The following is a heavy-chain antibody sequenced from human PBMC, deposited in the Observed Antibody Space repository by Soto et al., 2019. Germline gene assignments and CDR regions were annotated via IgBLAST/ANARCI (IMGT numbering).Heavy chain of an antibody. CDR2: ISWNSGSI. V-gene: IGHV3-9*01. Sequence: PGGSLRLSCAASGFTFDDYAMHWVRQAPGKGLEWVSGISWNSGSIGYADSVKGRFTISRDNAKNSLYLQMNSLRAEDTALYYCAKDLGEGVGATSAFDTWGQGTMVTVSS. CDR1: GFTFDDYA. D-gene: IGHD1-26*01. J-gene: IGHJ3*02. CDR3: AKDLGEGVGATSAFDT.